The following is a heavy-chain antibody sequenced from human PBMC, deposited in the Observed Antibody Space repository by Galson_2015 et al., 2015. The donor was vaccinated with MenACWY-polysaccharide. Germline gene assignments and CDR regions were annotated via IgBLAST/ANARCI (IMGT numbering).Heavy chain of an antibody. CDR1: GVTFSNYG. Sequence: SMRLSCAASGVTFSNYGMHWVRQAPGKGLGWVAVISYDGGTKYYAEYVKGRFTISRDKSRNTLYLQMDSLRPEDTAVYFCAREGDTYRSGRYGSWGQGTMVTVSS. D-gene: IGHD6-13*01. CDR2: ISYDGGTK. V-gene: IGHV3-30*03. CDR3: AREGDTYRSGRYGS. J-gene: IGHJ3*01.